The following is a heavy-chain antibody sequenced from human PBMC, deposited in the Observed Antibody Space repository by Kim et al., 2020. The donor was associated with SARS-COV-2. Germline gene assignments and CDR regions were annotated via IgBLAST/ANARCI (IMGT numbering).Heavy chain of an antibody. D-gene: IGHD3-16*01. V-gene: IGHV3-7*04. Sequence: GGSLRLSCAASGFTFRNHWMTWVRQAPGKGLEWVANIKEDGSQQNYVDSVKGRFTISRDNAKNSLYLQIHSLMAEDTAVYFCGGGGPPFDESTYSGQGTLVTVSS. CDR2: IKEDGSQQ. CDR1: GFTFRNHW. CDR3: GGGGPPFDESTY. J-gene: IGHJ4*02.